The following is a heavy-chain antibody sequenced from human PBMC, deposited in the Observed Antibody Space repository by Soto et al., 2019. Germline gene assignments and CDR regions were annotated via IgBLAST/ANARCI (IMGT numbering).Heavy chain of an antibody. Sequence: ASVKVSCKASGYLFTDYGIAWVRQAPGQGLEWMGWINVFNGDPRYAPNLQGRVTMTKDTSTNTASMELRSLRSDDTAVYFCVRVRRGQMDYWGQGSLVTVYS. V-gene: IGHV1-18*01. J-gene: IGHJ4*02. D-gene: IGHD3-10*01. CDR2: INVFNGDP. CDR3: VRVRRGQMDY. CDR1: GYLFTDYG.